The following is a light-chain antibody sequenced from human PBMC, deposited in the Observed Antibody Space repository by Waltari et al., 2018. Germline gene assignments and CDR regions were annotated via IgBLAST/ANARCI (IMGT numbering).Light chain of an antibody. J-gene: IGLJ2*01. CDR3: NSRDSNNNRVF. CDR2: GKN. CDR1: SLQRYY. Sequence: SSELTQDPAVSVALGQTVSITCQGESLQRYYASWYQQKPRQAPLLVIYGKNSRPSGIPDRFSGSSSGNTASLTITGAQAEDEADYYCNSRDSNNNRVFFGGGTKLTVL. V-gene: IGLV3-19*01.